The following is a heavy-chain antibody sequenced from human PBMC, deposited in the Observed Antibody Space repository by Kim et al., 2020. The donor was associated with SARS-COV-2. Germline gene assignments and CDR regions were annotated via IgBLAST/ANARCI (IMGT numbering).Heavy chain of an antibody. J-gene: IGHJ4*02. CDR1: GFTFSGYW. D-gene: IGHD3-10*01. CDR2: IDSDGSST. V-gene: IGHV3-74*01. CDR3: ARVRSGYYFDY. Sequence: GSLRLSCAASGFTFSGYWMHWVRQAPGKGLVWVSRIDSDGSSTTYADSVKGRLTISRDNAKNTLYLQMNSLRAEDTAVYYCARVRSGYYFDYWGQGTLVTVSS.